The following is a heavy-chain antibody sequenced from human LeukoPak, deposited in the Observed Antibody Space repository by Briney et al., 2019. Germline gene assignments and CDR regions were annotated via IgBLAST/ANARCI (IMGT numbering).Heavy chain of an antibody. V-gene: IGHV3-23*01. CDR3: AKDPTGDYIGTFDI. Sequence: GGSLRFSCTTSKFNFNSYGMTWVRQAPGKGLEWVSSISGSGGSTQYAASVQGRFTISRDNSKNTLYLQMNSLRAEDTAVYYCAKDPTGDYIGTFDIWGQGTMVTVSS. J-gene: IGHJ3*02. CDR1: KFNFNSYG. D-gene: IGHD4-17*01. CDR2: ISGSGGST.